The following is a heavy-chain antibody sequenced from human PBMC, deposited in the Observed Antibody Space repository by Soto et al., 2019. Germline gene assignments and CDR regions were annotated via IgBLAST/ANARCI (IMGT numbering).Heavy chain of an antibody. Sequence: SETLSLTCNVSGGSISSTSYYWGWIRQPPGRELEWIGTISYSGNTNYNPSLKSRVTMSVDTSKNQFSLKLSSVTAADTAVYSCARGRKEAAHWGFDWGGQGTVVTSPQ. CDR2: ISYSGNT. CDR1: GGSISSTSYY. D-gene: IGHD7-27*01. V-gene: IGHV4-39*07. J-gene: IGHJ4*02. CDR3: ARGRKEAAHWGFDW.